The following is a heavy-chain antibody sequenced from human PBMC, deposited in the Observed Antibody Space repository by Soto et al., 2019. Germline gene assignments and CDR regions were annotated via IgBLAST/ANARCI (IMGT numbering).Heavy chain of an antibody. V-gene: IGHV1-69*12. J-gene: IGHJ1*01. CDR1: GGTFSSYA. CDR2: IIPIFGTA. D-gene: IGHD2-21*02. CDR3: ARGGIVVVTAPFQH. Sequence: QVQLVQSGAEVKKPGSSVKVSCKASGGTFSSYAISWVRQAPGQGLEWMGGIIPIFGTANYAQKFQGRVTXIAXEXMSTDYMELSSLRSEDTAVYYCARGGIVVVTAPFQHWGQGTLVTVSS.